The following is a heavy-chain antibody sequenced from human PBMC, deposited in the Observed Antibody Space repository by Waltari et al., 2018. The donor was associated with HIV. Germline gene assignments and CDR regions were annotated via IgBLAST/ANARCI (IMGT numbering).Heavy chain of an antibody. CDR2: VYPGDSVT. Sequence: VQLVQSGTEVKKPGESLTIYCKASGYRGTPYWLAWVRHGPGTGLEWMGTVYPGDSVTGYSPSFEGQVTISVDKSIATAYLQWSSLKASDSAVYYCARPGLAYCGGDCYYHFWGQGTLVSVSS. CDR3: ARPGLAYCGGDCYYHF. J-gene: IGHJ4*02. CDR1: GYRGTPYW. D-gene: IGHD2-21*02. V-gene: IGHV5-51*01.